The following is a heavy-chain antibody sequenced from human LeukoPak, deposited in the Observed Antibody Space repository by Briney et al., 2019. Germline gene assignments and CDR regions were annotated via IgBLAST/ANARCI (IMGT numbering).Heavy chain of an antibody. CDR1: GYTFTSYD. D-gene: IGHD4-23*01. CDR2: MNPNSGNT. CDR3: ARIVYGGNGVLPDY. V-gene: IGHV1-8*01. Sequence: ASVKVSCKASGYTFTSYDINWVRQATGQGLEWMGWMNPNSGNTGYAQKFQGRVTMTRNTSISTAYMELSSLRSEDTAVYYCARIVYGGNGVLPDYWGQGTLVTVSS. J-gene: IGHJ4*02.